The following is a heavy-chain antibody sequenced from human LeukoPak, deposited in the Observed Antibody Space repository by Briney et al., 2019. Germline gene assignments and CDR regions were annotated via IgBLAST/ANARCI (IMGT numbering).Heavy chain of an antibody. V-gene: IGHV1-69*01. D-gene: IGHD1-7*01. Sequence: GSSVKVSCKASGGTFSSYAISWVRQAPGQGLEWMGGIIPIFGTASYAQKFQGRVTITADESTSTAYMELSSLRSEDTAVYYCAGLNWNYWGVGYYFDYWGQGTLVTVSS. CDR3: AGLNWNYWGVGYYFDY. CDR2: IIPIFGTA. CDR1: GGTFSSYA. J-gene: IGHJ4*02.